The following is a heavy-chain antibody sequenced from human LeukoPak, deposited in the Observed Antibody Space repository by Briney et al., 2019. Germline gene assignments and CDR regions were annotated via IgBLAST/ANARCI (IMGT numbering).Heavy chain of an antibody. V-gene: IGHV3-21*04. CDR3: ARDLSLLPSYMDV. Sequence: GGSLRLSCAASGFTFSSYSMNWVRQAPGKGLEWVSFISSSSSYIYYADSVKGRFTISRDNAKNSLYLQMNSLRAEDTALYYCARDLSLLPSYMDVWGKGTTVTVSS. CDR1: GFTFSSYS. J-gene: IGHJ6*03. CDR2: ISSSSSYI. D-gene: IGHD3-16*01.